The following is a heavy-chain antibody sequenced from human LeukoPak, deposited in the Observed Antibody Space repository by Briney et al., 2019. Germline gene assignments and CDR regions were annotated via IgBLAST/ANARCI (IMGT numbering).Heavy chain of an antibody. D-gene: IGHD3-10*01. CDR2: IISGGST. Sequence: AESLRLSCAASGFTFSSYAMTWVRQAPGQGLEWVAGIISGGSTYYADSVKGRFTIPRDNSKNSRYVQMNSLRAEDTAVYYCVKSVGSGSYYNNDCWGQGTLVTVSS. CDR3: VKSVGSGSYYNNDC. V-gene: IGHV3-23*01. J-gene: IGHJ4*02. CDR1: GFTFSSYA.